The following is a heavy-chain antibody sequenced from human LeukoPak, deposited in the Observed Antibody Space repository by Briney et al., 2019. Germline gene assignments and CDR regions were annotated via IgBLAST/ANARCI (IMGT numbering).Heavy chain of an antibody. Sequence: SETLSLTCTVSGGSISSYYWSWIRQPAGKGLEWIGYIYYTGTAKSNPSLKSRVTTSIETSKNQFSLKLSSVTAADTAVYYCARLIVGARAHDAFDIWGQGTMVTVSS. J-gene: IGHJ3*02. V-gene: IGHV4-59*08. D-gene: IGHD1-26*01. CDR3: ARLIVGARAHDAFDI. CDR2: IYYTGTA. CDR1: GGSISSYY.